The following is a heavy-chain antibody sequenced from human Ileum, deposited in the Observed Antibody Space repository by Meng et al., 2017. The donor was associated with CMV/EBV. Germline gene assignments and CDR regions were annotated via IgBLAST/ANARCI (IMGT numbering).Heavy chain of an antibody. J-gene: IGHJ4*02. V-gene: IGHV1-46*01. CDR2: INPNGGTT. CDR1: GYTFTSYY. D-gene: IGHD1-14*01. Sequence: SCKASGYTFTSYYRHWVRQAPGQGLEWMGVINPNGGTTAYAQKFQGRVTMTGDTSTSTIYMELNSLRSEDTAVYFCAAKIDITHFDFWGQGTLVTVSS. CDR3: AAKIDITHFDF.